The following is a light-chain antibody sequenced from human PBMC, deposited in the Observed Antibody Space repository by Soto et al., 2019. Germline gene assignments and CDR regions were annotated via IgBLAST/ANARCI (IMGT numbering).Light chain of an antibody. CDR1: QGISSY. J-gene: IGKJ2*01. CDR2: AAS. CDR3: QQYYSYPRT. V-gene: IGKV1-8*01. Sequence: AIRMTQSPSSFSASTGDRVTITCRASQGISSYLAWYQQKPGKAPKLLIYAASTLQSGVPSRFSGSGSGTDFTLTISCLQSEVFEIYYCQQYYSYPRTFGQGTKLG.